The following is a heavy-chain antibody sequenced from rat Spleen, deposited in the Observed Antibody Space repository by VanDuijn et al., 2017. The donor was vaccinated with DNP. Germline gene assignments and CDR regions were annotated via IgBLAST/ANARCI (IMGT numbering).Heavy chain of an antibody. CDR3: TRDDIGTTRFDY. D-gene: IGHD1-5*01. V-gene: IGHV2S8*01. Sequence: QVQLKESGPGLVQPSQTLSLTCTVSGFSLTSYGVSWVRQPPGTGLEWIAAISSGGSTYYNSALKSRLSISRDTSKSQVFLKMNSLQTEDTAIYFCTRDDIGTTRFDYWGQGVMVTVSS. CDR2: ISSGGST. J-gene: IGHJ2*01. CDR1: GFSLTSYG.